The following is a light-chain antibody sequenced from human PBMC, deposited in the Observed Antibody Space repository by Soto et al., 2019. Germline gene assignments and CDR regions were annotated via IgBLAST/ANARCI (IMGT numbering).Light chain of an antibody. CDR2: EGS. CDR3: SSYAGSDTLL. V-gene: IGLV2-23*01. J-gene: IGLJ2*01. CDR1: SSDVGGYNY. Sequence: QSALTQPASVSGSPGQSIAISCTGTSSDVGGYNYVSWHQQHPGKAPKVLIYEGSKRPSRVSNRFSGSKSANTASLTISGLQAEDEADYYCSSYAGSDTLLFGGGTKLTVL.